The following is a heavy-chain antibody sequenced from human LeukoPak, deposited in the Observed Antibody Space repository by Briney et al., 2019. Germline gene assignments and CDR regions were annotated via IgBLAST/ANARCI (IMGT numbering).Heavy chain of an antibody. CDR2: IIPILGVA. J-gene: IGHJ4*02. CDR3: ARDSGDGYIY. Sequence: SVKVPCKASGNTFSSYTITWVRQAPGQGLEWMGRIIPILGVANYAQKFQGRVTITADKSTTTDYMELSSLRSDDTAVYYCARDSGDGYIYWGQGTLVTVSS. D-gene: IGHD5-24*01. V-gene: IGHV1-69*04. CDR1: GNTFSSYT.